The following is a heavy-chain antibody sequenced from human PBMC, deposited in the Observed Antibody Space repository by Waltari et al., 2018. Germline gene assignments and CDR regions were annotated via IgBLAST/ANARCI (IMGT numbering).Heavy chain of an antibody. V-gene: IGHV3-74*01. CDR3: SANFQH. D-gene: IGHD6-25*01. CDR2: INSDATTT. Sequence: EVQLVESGGGLVQPGGSLSLSCTASGFTFPNYWMHWVRQAPGKGLVWVSRINSDATTTNYADSVKGRFTISRDNAKNTVSLQMNSLTVEDTAVYYCSANFQHWGQGTLVTVSS. J-gene: IGHJ1*01. CDR1: GFTFPNYW.